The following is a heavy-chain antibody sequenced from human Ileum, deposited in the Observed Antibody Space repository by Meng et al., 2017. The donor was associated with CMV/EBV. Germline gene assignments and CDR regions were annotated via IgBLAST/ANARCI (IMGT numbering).Heavy chain of an antibody. D-gene: IGHD1-7*01. CDR2: INLNSGGT. J-gene: IGHJ4*02. V-gene: IGHV1-2*02. CDR1: GYTFNGYY. Sequence: QVQLVQSGAEVKKPGASVKVSCKASGYTFNGYYMHWVRQAPGQGLEWMQWINLNSGGTNYAQKFQGRVTMTRDTSISTAYMELSRLTSDDTAVYFCMTVTGNYPYWGQGALVTVSS. CDR3: MTVTGNYPY.